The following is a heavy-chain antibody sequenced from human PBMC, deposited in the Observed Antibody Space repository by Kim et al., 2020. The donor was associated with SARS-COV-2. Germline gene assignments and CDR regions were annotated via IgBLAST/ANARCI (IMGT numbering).Heavy chain of an antibody. J-gene: IGHJ3*02. Sequence: SETLSLTCAVYGGSFSGYYWSWIRQPPGKGLEWIGEINHSGSTNYNPSLKSRVTISVDTSKNQFSLKLSSVTAADTAVYYCAYWYDAFDIWGQGTMVTVSS. CDR1: GGSFSGYY. CDR3: AYWYDAFDI. V-gene: IGHV4-34*01. CDR2: INHSGST. D-gene: IGHD2-8*02.